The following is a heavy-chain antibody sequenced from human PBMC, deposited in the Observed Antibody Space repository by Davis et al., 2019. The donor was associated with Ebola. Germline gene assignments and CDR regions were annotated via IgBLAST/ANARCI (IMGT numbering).Heavy chain of an antibody. J-gene: IGHJ4*02. Sequence: MPSETLSLTCSVSGDSIHGYYWGWIRQPPGKGLEWIGSIYYSGSTYYNPSLKSRVTISVDTSKNQFSLKLSSVTAADTAVYYCATAVTPDYFDYWGQGTLVTVSS. CDR1: GDSIHGYY. CDR3: ATAVTPDYFDY. V-gene: IGHV4-39*01. CDR2: IYYSGST. D-gene: IGHD4-17*01.